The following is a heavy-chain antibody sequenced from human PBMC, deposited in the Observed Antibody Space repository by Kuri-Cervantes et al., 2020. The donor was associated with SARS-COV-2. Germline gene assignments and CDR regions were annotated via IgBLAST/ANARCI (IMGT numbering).Heavy chain of an antibody. CDR1: GYTFTSYG. CDR3: ASSRSITIFGVVINYYHGMDV. CDR2: MNPNSGNT. D-gene: IGHD3-3*01. J-gene: IGHJ6*02. V-gene: IGHV1-8*02. Sequence: ASVKASCKASGYTFTSYGISWVRQAPGQGLEWMGWMNPNSGNTGYAQKFQGRVTMTRNTSISTAYMELSSLRSEDTAVYYCASSRSITIFGVVINYYHGMDVWGQGTTVTVSS.